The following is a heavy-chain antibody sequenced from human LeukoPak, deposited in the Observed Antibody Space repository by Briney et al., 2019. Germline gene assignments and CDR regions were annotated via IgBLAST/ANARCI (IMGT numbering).Heavy chain of an antibody. V-gene: IGHV3-23*01. CDR2: ISGSGGST. Sequence: LSGGSLRLSCAASGFTFSSYAMSWVRQAPGKGLEWVSAISGSGGSTYNADSVKGRFTISRDNSKNTLYLQMSSLRAEDTAVYYCAKDRSSSWYARDDYWGQGTLVTVSS. CDR3: AKDRSSSWYARDDY. J-gene: IGHJ4*02. CDR1: GFTFSSYA. D-gene: IGHD6-13*01.